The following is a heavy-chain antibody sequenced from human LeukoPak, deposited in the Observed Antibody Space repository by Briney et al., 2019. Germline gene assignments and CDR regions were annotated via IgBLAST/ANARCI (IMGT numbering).Heavy chain of an antibody. J-gene: IGHJ6*03. V-gene: IGHV1-2*02. CDR3: ARARGYYYYYYMDV. Sequence: ASVKVSCKASGYTFTGYYMHWVRQAPGQGLEWMGWINPNSGGTNYAQKFQGRVTMTRDMSISTAYMELSRLRSDDMAVYYCARARGYYYYYYMDVWGKGTTVTVSS. CDR2: INPNSGGT. D-gene: IGHD6-6*01. CDR1: GYTFTGYY.